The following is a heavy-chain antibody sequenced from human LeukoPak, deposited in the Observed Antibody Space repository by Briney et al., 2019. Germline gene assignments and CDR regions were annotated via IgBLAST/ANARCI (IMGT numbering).Heavy chain of an antibody. CDR3: ARTNNYAFDI. Sequence: AASAFTVSSSFMSWVRQAPGKGLERVSIIYSNGNTHYADSVRGRFTISRDNSMNTLYLQMNNLSAEDTAVYYCARTNNYAFDIWGLGTMVTVSS. CDR1: AFTVSSSF. D-gene: IGHD5-24*01. V-gene: IGHV3-53*01. J-gene: IGHJ3*02. CDR2: IYSNGNT.